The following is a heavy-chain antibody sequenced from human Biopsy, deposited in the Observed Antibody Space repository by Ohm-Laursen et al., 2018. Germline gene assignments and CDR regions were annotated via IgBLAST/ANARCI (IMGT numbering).Heavy chain of an antibody. D-gene: IGHD4-17*01. CDR3: ATAAYAPPYFDL. CDR2: ITGGGNYI. CDR1: GFKFDDYG. V-gene: IGHV3-21*06. Sequence: SLRLSCSASGFKFDDYGMNWVRQAPGKGLEWVSSITGGGNYINYAGSVRGRFTISRDNSKNSVYLVMSSLRAEDTAVYFCATAAYAPPYFDLWGRGTVVTVSS. J-gene: IGHJ4*02.